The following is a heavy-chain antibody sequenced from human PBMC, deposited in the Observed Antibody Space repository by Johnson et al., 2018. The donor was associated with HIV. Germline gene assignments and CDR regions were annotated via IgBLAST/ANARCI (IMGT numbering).Heavy chain of an antibody. D-gene: IGHD5-18*01. CDR1: GFTFSRYD. CDR2: ITNGGST. CDR3: ARRRDTLNIWQESFDV. Sequence: VQLVESGGGLVQPGGSLRLSCAASGFTFSRYDMHWVRQAPGKGLEYVSGITNGGSTYSADSVKGRFTISRDNSRNTLYLQMGSLRPDDTAVYYCARRRDTLNIWQESFDVWGQGTVVTVSS. J-gene: IGHJ3*01. V-gene: IGHV3-64*07.